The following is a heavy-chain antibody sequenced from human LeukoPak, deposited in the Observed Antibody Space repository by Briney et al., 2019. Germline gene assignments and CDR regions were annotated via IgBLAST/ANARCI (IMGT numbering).Heavy chain of an antibody. Sequence: SGPTLVKPTQTLTLTCTFSGFSLSTSGVGVGWIRQPPGKALEWLALIYWDDDKRYSPSLKSRLIITKDTSKNQVVLTMTNMDPVDTATYYCAHSKDTAMVIPFDYWGQGTLVTVSS. D-gene: IGHD5-18*01. CDR3: AHSKDTAMVIPFDY. CDR2: IYWDDDK. CDR1: GFSLSTSGVG. J-gene: IGHJ4*02. V-gene: IGHV2-5*02.